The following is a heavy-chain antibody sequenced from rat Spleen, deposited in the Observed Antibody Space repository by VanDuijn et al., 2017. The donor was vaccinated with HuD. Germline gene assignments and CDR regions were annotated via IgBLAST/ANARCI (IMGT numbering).Heavy chain of an antibody. CDR2: ISYDGRRT. CDR1: GFTFSDFY. J-gene: IGHJ2*01. V-gene: IGHV5-29*01. Sequence: EVQLVESDGGLVQPGRSLKLSCAASGFTFSDFYMAWVRQAPTKGLEWVATISYDGRRTYYRDSVKGRFTISRDNAGSTLNLQMDSLRSEDTATYYCARHCITPRAYYFDYWGQGVMVTVSS. D-gene: IGHD1-4*01. CDR3: ARHCITPRAYYFDY.